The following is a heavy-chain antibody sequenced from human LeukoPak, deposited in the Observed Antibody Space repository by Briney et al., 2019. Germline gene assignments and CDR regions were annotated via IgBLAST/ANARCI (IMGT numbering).Heavy chain of an antibody. CDR1: GFTFSSFA. D-gene: IGHD6-13*01. Sequence: GGSLRLSCAASGFTFSSFATHWVRQAPGXGLXXVAVISYDGSNKYYADSVKGRFTISRDNSKNTLYLQMNSLTAEDTAVYYCARDDRGLAAAGFFDYWGQGTLVTVSS. V-gene: IGHV3-30*14. J-gene: IGHJ4*02. CDR2: ISYDGSNK. CDR3: ARDDRGLAAAGFFDY.